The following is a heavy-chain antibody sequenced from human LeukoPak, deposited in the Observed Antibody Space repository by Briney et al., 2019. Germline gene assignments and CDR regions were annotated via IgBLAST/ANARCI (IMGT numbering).Heavy chain of an antibody. CDR1: GFTFSSYG. V-gene: IGHV3-33*01. CDR2: IWYDGSNK. J-gene: IGHJ4*02. Sequence: GGPLRLSCAASGFTFSSYGMHWVRQAPGKGLEWVAVIWYDGSNKYYADSVKGRFTISRDNSKNTLYLQMNSLRAEDTAVYYCAREFGGSGSYYNPDYWGQGTLVTVSS. D-gene: IGHD3-10*01. CDR3: AREFGGSGSYYNPDY.